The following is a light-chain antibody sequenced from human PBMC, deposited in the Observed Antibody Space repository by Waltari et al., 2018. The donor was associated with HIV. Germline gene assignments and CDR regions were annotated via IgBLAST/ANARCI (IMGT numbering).Light chain of an antibody. CDR3: QHRVSWPPIT. J-gene: IGKJ5*01. V-gene: IGKV3-11*01. CDR2: DAS. Sequence: EIMLTQSTATLSLSPGERATLSCRASESVHKYLVWFQQKPGQAPRLVFYDASNGATGITARFSGSVSGTDFTLSITNVEPEDIAVYYCQHRVSWPPITFGQGTRLE. CDR1: ESVHKY.